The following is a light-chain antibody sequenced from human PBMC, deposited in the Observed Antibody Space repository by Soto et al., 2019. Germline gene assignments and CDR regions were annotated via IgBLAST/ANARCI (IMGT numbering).Light chain of an antibody. Sequence: QLVLTQSPSASASPGASAKLTCTLSSGHSDYAIAWHQQQPEKGPRYLMKVTSDGSHTTGDGIPARFSGSSSGADRYLTIASLRSDEAADYYCQSWGTGGVFGGGTKLTVL. V-gene: IGLV4-69*01. CDR2: VTSDGSH. CDR1: SGHSDYA. J-gene: IGLJ3*02. CDR3: QSWGTGGV.